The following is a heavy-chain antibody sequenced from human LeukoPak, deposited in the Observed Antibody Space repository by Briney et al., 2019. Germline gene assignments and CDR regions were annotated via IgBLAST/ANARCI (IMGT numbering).Heavy chain of an antibody. CDR3: ATNVYGSGHFDY. V-gene: IGHV4-61*02. D-gene: IGHD3-10*01. J-gene: IGHJ4*02. Sequence: SETLSLTCTVSGGSISSGSYYWSWIRQPAGKGLEWIGRIYTSGSTNYNPSLKSRVTISVDTSKNQFSLKLSSVTAADTAVYYCATNVYGSGHFDYWGQGTLVTVSS. CDR2: IYTSGST. CDR1: GGSISSGSYY.